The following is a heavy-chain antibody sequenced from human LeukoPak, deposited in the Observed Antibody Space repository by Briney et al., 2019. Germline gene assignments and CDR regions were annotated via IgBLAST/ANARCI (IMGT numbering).Heavy chain of an antibody. V-gene: IGHV3-9*01. CDR2: ISWNSGSI. D-gene: IGHD6-13*01. Sequence: GGSLRLSCAASGFTFDDYAMHWVRHAPGKGLEWVSGISWNSGSIGYADSVKGRFTISRDNAKNSLYLQMNSLRAEDTALYYCAKVVSIAAAGDAFDIWGQGTMVTVPS. CDR1: GFTFDDYA. CDR3: AKVVSIAAAGDAFDI. J-gene: IGHJ3*02.